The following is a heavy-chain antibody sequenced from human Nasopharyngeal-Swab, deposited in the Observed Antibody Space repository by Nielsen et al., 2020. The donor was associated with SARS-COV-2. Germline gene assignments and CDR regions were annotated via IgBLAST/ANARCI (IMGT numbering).Heavy chain of an antibody. D-gene: IGHD6-13*01. Sequence: ASVKVSCKASGYTFTGYYMHWVRRAPGQGLEWMGRINPNSGGTNYAQKFQGRVTVTRDTSISTAYMELSRLRSDDTAVYYCATSYSSSWFNWFDPWGQGTLVTVSS. CDR1: GYTFTGYY. V-gene: IGHV1-2*06. CDR3: ATSYSSSWFNWFDP. CDR2: INPNSGGT. J-gene: IGHJ5*02.